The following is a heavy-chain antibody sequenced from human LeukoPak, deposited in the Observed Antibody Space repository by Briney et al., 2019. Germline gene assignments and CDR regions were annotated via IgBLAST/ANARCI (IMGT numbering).Heavy chain of an antibody. Sequence: ASVKVSCKVSGYTLTELSMHWVRQAPGKGLEWMGGFDPEDGETIYAQKFQGRVTMTEDTSTDTAYMELSSLRSEDTAVYYCATFLSAGPRGGWFDPWGQGTLVTVSS. CDR2: FDPEDGET. J-gene: IGHJ5*02. D-gene: IGHD6-19*01. V-gene: IGHV1-24*01. CDR1: GYTLTELS. CDR3: ATFLSAGPRGGWFDP.